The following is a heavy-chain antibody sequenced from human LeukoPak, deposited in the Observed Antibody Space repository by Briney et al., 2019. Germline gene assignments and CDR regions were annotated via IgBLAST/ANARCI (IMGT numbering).Heavy chain of an antibody. V-gene: IGHV1-69*05. CDR1: GGTFSSYA. D-gene: IGHD1-26*01. CDR3: ARERDGTYYFDY. Sequence: SVKVSCKASGGTFSSYAISWVRQAPGQGLEWMGGIIPIFGTANYAQKFQGRVTMTRDTSTSTVYMELSSLRSEDTAVYYCARERDGTYYFDYWGQGTLVTVSS. CDR2: IIPIFGTA. J-gene: IGHJ4*02.